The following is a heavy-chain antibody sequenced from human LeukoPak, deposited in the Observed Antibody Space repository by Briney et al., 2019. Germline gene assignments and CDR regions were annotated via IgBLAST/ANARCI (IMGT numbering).Heavy chain of an antibody. Sequence: GGSLRLSCAASGFAFSTYAMSWVRQAPGKGLEWISTVSGSGGSTYYADSVKGRFTISRDNSKNTLYLQMNSLRAEDTAVYYCAKDRGYDAFDIWGQGTMATVSS. J-gene: IGHJ3*02. D-gene: IGHD6-25*01. CDR2: VSGSGGST. V-gene: IGHV3-23*01. CDR1: GFAFSTYA. CDR3: AKDRGYDAFDI.